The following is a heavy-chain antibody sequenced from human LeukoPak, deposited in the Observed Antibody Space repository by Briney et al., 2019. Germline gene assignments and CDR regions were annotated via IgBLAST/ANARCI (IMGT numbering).Heavy chain of an antibody. Sequence: GGSLRLSCAASGFTFSRYWMTWVRQAPGKGPEWVANIKQDGSEQYYVDSVKGRFTISRDSAKNSLYLQMYSLRAEDTAIYYCARDKIEGPSNFDNWGQGTLVIVSS. CDR2: IKQDGSEQ. J-gene: IGHJ4*02. V-gene: IGHV3-7*03. D-gene: IGHD2/OR15-2a*01. CDR3: ARDKIEGPSNFDN. CDR1: GFTFSRYW.